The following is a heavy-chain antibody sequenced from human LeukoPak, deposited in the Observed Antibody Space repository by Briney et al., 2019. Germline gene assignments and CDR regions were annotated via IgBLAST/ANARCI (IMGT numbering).Heavy chain of an antibody. CDR2: IYSGGST. CDR3: ARDNYYDSVDY. J-gene: IGHJ4*02. CDR1: GFTVSSNY. V-gene: IGHV3-66*01. Sequence: PGGSLRLSCAASGFTVSSNYMSWVRQAPGKGLEWVSVIYSGGSTYYADSVKGRFTISRDNSKNTPYLQMNSLRAEDTAVYYCARDNYYDSVDYWGQGTLVTVSS. D-gene: IGHD3-22*01.